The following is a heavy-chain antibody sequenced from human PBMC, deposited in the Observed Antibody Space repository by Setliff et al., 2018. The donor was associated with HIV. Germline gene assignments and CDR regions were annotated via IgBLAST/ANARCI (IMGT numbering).Heavy chain of an antibody. Sequence: AGGSLRLSCAASGFTFSNAWMSWVRQAPGKGLEWVGRIKSKTDGGTTDYAAPVKGRFTISRDDSKNTLYLQMNSLKTEDTAVYYCTTDGTGTTLGDGYWGQGTLVTVSS. CDR2: IKSKTDGGTT. D-gene: IGHD1-7*01. J-gene: IGHJ4*02. CDR3: TTDGTGTTLGDGY. V-gene: IGHV3-15*01. CDR1: GFTFSNAW.